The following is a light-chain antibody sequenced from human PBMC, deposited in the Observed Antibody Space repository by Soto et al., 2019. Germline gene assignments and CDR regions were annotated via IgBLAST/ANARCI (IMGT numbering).Light chain of an antibody. J-gene: IGLJ2*01. CDR3: SSYAGSNIGV. V-gene: IGLV2-8*01. CDR2: EVS. Sequence: QSVLTQPPSASGSPGQSVTISCTGTSSDGGGYNYVSWYQQHPGKAPKLMFYEVSKRPSGVPDRFSGSKSGNTASLTVSGLQAEDEADYYCSSYAGSNIGVFGGGTKLTVL. CDR1: SSDGGGYNY.